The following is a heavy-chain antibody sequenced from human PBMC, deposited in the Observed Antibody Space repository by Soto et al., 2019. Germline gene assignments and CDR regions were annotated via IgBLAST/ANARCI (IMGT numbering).Heavy chain of an antibody. D-gene: IGHD2-2*01. CDR3: ARDHCSSTSCYALLGNWFDP. V-gene: IGHV3-21*01. Sequence: EVQLVESGGGLVKPGGSLRLSCAASGFTFSSYSMNWVRQAPGKGLEWVSSISSSSSYIYYADSVKGRFTISRDNAKNSLYLQMHSRRAEDTAVYYCARDHCSSTSCYALLGNWFDPWGQGTLVTVSS. CDR1: GFTFSSYS. J-gene: IGHJ5*02. CDR2: ISSSSSYI.